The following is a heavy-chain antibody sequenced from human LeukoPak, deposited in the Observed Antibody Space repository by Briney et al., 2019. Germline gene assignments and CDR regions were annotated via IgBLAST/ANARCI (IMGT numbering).Heavy chain of an antibody. Sequence: SETLSLTCAVYGGSFGSYYWNWIRQSPVYGLEWIGEITFGGNTKYNPSLESRLIISVDTSKKQVSLKLSSVTAADTAVYYCARSAPRFLLKEVRTVPRPYSMDVWGKGTTVTDSS. CDR3: ARSAPRFLLKEVRTVPRPYSMDV. D-gene: IGHD3-10*01. V-gene: IGHV4-34*01. J-gene: IGHJ6*03. CDR2: ITFGGNT. CDR1: GGSFGSYY.